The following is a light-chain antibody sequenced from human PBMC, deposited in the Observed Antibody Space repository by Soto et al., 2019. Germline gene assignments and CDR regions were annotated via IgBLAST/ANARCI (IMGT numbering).Light chain of an antibody. J-gene: IGKJ2*01. CDR1: QSLSSSY. CDR2: GAS. Sequence: EIVLTQSPGALSLSPGEGATLSCRASQSLSSSYVAWYQQKLGQPPRLLIYGASNRATGIPDRFSGSWSGTEFTLTISRLEPEDFAVYYCQQYGISPSYTFAQGTKVHIK. V-gene: IGKV3-20*01. CDR3: QQYGISPSYT.